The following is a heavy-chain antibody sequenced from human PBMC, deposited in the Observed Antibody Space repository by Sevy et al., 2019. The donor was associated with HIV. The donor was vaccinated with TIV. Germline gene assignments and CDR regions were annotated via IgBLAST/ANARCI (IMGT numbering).Heavy chain of an antibody. Sequence: GGALRLSCVVSGIIFTSSGMHWVRQAPGKGLEWVAVISYHGRDKFYADSVKGRFTISRYNSKNILYWQMNGLRIEDTAVYYCAKDFTGYNGMDVWGQGTMVTVSS. D-gene: IGHD3-9*01. CDR3: AKDFTGYNGMDV. J-gene: IGHJ6*02. V-gene: IGHV3-30*18. CDR1: GIIFTSSG. CDR2: ISYHGRDK.